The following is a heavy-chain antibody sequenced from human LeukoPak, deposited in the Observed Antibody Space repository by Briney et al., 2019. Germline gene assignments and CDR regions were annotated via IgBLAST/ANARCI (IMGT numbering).Heavy chain of an antibody. Sequence: ASVKVSCKASGYTFTSYGISWVRQAPGQGLEWMGWISAYNGNTNYAQKLQGRVTMTTDTSTSTAYMELRSLRSDDTAVYYCARVIAYCGGDCYFGFDYWGQGTLVTVSS. CDR1: GYTFTSYG. CDR3: ARVIAYCGGDCYFGFDY. D-gene: IGHD2-21*01. CDR2: ISAYNGNT. J-gene: IGHJ4*02. V-gene: IGHV1-18*01.